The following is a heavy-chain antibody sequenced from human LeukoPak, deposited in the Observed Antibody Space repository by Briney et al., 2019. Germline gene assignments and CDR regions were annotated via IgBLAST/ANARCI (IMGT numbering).Heavy chain of an antibody. CDR2: IYSGGST. CDR1: GFTFSSNY. D-gene: IGHD2-2*01. CDR3: ARGPRSYQLLY. J-gene: IGHJ4*02. Sequence: PGGSLRLSCAAPGFTFSSNYMSWVRQAPGKGLEWVSVIYSGGSTYYADSVKGRFTISRDNSKNTLYLQMNSLRAEDTAVYYCARGPRSYQLLYWGQGTLVTVSS. V-gene: IGHV3-66*02.